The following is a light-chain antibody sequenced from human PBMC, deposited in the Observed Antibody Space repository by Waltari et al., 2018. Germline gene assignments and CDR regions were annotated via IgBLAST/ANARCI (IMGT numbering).Light chain of an antibody. V-gene: IGKV3-11*01. CDR2: DAS. CDR3: QQRSKRPS. CDR1: QSVSSY. Sequence: EIVLTQSPATLSLSPGERATLSCRASQSVSSYLAWYQQKPGQAPRPLIYDASNRATGIPARFSGSGSGTDFTLIISSLEPEDSAIYYCQQRSKRPSFGQGTKVEIK. J-gene: IGKJ1*01.